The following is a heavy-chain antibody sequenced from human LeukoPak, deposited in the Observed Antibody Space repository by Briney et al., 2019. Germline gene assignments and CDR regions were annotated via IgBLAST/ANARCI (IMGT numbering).Heavy chain of an antibody. D-gene: IGHD2-2*01. CDR2: ISAYNGNT. V-gene: IGHV1-18*01. J-gene: IGHJ3*02. Sequence: ASVKVSCKASGYTFTSYGISWVRQAPGQGLEWMGWISAYNGNTNYAQKLQGRVTMTTGTSTSTAYMELRSLRSDDTAVYYCARDILPAAMGDAFDIWGQGTMVTVSS. CDR1: GYTFTSYG. CDR3: ARDILPAAMGDAFDI.